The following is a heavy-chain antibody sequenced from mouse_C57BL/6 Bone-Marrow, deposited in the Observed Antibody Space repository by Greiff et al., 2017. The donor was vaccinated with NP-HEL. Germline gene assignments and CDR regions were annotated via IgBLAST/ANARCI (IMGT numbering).Heavy chain of an antibody. CDR2: IYPRSGNT. J-gene: IGHJ2*01. Sequence: VQLQQSGAELARPGASVKLSCKASGYTFTSYGISWVKQRTGQGLEWIGEIYPRSGNTYYNEKFKGKATLTAHKSSSTAYMELRSLTSEDSAVYFCARYDYLYYFDYWGQGTTLTVSS. CDR3: ARYDYLYYFDY. V-gene: IGHV1-81*01. CDR1: GYTFTSYG. D-gene: IGHD1-1*01.